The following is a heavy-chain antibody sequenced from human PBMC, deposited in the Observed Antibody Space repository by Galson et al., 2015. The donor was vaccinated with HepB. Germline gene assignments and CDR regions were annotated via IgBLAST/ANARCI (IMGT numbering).Heavy chain of an antibody. D-gene: IGHD3-10*01. V-gene: IGHV3-30*03. Sequence: SLRLSCAASGFPFNSYGVHWVRQAPGKGLEWVAFISKDGSNKLYIDSVKGRFTISRDNSKNTLYLQMNSLRAEDTAVYYCARGRSSGTSGRGGGMDVWGHGTTVTVSS. CDR3: ARGRSSGTSGRGGGMDV. CDR1: GFPFNSYG. J-gene: IGHJ6*02. CDR2: ISKDGSNK.